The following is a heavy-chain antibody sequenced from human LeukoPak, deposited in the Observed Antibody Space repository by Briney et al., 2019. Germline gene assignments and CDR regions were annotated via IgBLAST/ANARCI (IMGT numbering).Heavy chain of an antibody. D-gene: IGHD2-21*02. CDR3: AKEGGIVVVTALDY. Sequence: GGSLRLSCSPWGLTFDDYAMHWVRQAPGEGLEWVSLISGDGGSTYYADSVKGRFTISRDNSKNSLYLQMNSLRTEDTALYYCAKEGGIVVVTALDYWGQGTLVTVSS. CDR1: GLTFDDYA. J-gene: IGHJ4*02. CDR2: ISGDGGST. V-gene: IGHV3-43*02.